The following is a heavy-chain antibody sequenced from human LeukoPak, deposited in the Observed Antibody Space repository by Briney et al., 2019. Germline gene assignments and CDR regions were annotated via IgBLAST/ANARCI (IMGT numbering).Heavy chain of an antibody. J-gene: IGHJ4*02. CDR2: IYYSGST. D-gene: IGHD5-24*01. CDR3: ASRRGRWLQSGLDY. V-gene: IGHV4-30-2*03. Sequence: SQTLSLTCTVSGGSISSGGYYWSWIRQHPGKGLEWIGSIYYSGSTYYNPSLKSRVTISVDTSKNQFSLKLSSVTAADTAVYYCASRRGRWLQSGLDYWGQGTLVTVSS. CDR1: GGSISSGGYY.